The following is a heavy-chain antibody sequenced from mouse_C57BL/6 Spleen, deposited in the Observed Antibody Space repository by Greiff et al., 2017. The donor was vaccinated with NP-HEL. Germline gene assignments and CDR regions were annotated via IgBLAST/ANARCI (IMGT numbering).Heavy chain of an antibody. CDR1: GFTFSDYG. CDR3: ASPPLGVVDHWYFDV. V-gene: IGHV5-17*01. Sequence: EVKLVESGGGLVKPGGSLKLSCAASGFTFSDYGMHWVRQAPEKGLEWVAYISSGSSTIYYADTVKGRFTISRDNAKNTLFLQMTSLRSEDTAMYYCASPPLGVVDHWYFDVWGTGTTVTVSS. D-gene: IGHD1-1*01. J-gene: IGHJ1*03. CDR2: ISSGSSTI.